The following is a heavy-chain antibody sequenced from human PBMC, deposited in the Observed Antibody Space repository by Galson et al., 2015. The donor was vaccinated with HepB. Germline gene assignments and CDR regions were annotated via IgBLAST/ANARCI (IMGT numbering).Heavy chain of an antibody. J-gene: IGHJ5*02. Sequence: SLRLSCAASGFTFSSYGMHWVRQAPGKGLEWVAVISYDGSNKYYADSVKGRFTISRDNSKNTLYLQMNSLRAEDTAVYYCAKGRTIFGVVHKGGWFDPWGQGTLVTVSS. CDR1: GFTFSSYG. CDR3: AKGRTIFGVVHKGGWFDP. CDR2: ISYDGSNK. D-gene: IGHD3-3*01. V-gene: IGHV3-30*18.